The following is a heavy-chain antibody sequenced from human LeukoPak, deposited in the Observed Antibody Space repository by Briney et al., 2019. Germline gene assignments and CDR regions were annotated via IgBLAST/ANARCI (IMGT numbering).Heavy chain of an antibody. CDR3: ARTIVVVPAAKILGY. D-gene: IGHD2-2*01. Sequence: GGSLRLACAASGLNFSNYWMHWVRQAPGKGLVWVSRINPDGSSTNYADSVKGRFTISRDNAKNTLYLHMNSLRAEDTAVYYCARTIVVVPAAKILGYWGQGTLLTISS. V-gene: IGHV3-74*01. CDR1: GLNFSNYW. CDR2: INPDGSST. J-gene: IGHJ4*02.